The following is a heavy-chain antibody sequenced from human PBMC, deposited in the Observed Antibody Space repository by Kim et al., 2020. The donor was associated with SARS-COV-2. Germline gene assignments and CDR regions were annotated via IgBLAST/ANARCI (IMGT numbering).Heavy chain of an antibody. D-gene: IGHD5-18*01. CDR3: AKRGVDAVMGRLCDY. J-gene: IGHJ4*01. Sequence: GGSLSLSCAASGFTFSTYGMSWVRQAPGKGLEWVSAITGNGAVTYYADSVKGRFAISRDNSKNTLYLQMNSLRAEDTAIYYCAKRGVDAVMGRLCDYWGHRTLVTVSS. CDR1: GFTFSTYG. CDR2: ITGNGAVT. V-gene: IGHV3-23*01.